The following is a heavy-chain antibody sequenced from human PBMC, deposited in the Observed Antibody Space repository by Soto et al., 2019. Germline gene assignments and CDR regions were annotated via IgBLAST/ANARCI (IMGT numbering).Heavy chain of an antibody. CDR2: ITSISTYI. V-gene: IGHV3-21*01. Sequence: GGSLRLSCPASGFTFSSYTMNWVRQAPGKGLEWVSSITSISTYIYYADSVKGRFTISRDNTKNSLYLQMNSLRAEDTAVYYCARDXGYSSSWNVYYYYGMDVWGQGTTVTVSS. CDR1: GFTFSSYT. CDR3: ARDXGYSSSWNVYYYYGMDV. D-gene: IGHD6-13*01. J-gene: IGHJ6*02.